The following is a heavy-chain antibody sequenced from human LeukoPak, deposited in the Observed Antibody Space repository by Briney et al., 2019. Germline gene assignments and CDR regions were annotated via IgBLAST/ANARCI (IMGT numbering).Heavy chain of an antibody. CDR1: GGSISSSNW. Sequence: SETLSLTCAVSGGSISSSNWWSWVRQPPGKGLEWIGEIYHSGSTNYNPSLKSRVTISVDKSKYQFSLKLSSVTAADTAVYYCARDWPHDYGDELHYYGMDVWGQGTTVTVSS. CDR3: ARDWPHDYGDELHYYGMDV. CDR2: IYHSGST. J-gene: IGHJ6*02. V-gene: IGHV4-4*02. D-gene: IGHD4-17*01.